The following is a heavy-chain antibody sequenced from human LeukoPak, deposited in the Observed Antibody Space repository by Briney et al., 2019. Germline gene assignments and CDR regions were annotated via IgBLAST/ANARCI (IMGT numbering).Heavy chain of an antibody. CDR3: ARSYNWNPPEL. CDR1: GCTFTSYY. V-gene: IGHV1-46*01. CDR2: INPSGGST. D-gene: IGHD1-20*01. Sequence: ASVKVSCKASGCTFTSYYMHWVRQAPGQGLEWMGIINPSGGSTSYAQKFQGRVTMTRDTSTSTVYMELSSLRSEDTAVYYCARSYNWNPPELWGRGTLVTVSS. J-gene: IGHJ2*01.